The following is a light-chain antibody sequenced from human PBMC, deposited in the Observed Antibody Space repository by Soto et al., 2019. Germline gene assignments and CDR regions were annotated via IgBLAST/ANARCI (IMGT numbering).Light chain of an antibody. CDR3: QQYNNWPWT. CDR1: QSISDT. V-gene: IGKV3-15*01. Sequence: EIVLTQSPATLSLSPGERATLSCRASQSISDTLAWYQQKPGQAPRLLIHGASTRATSFPARFSGSGSGTDFTLTISSLQSEDFAVYYCQQYNNWPWTFGQGTKVDI. J-gene: IGKJ1*01. CDR2: GAS.